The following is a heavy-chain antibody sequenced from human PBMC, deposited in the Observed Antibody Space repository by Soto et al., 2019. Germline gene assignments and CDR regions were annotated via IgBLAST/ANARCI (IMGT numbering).Heavy chain of an antibody. CDR3: AREMHYYGSGSLYYYYYGLDV. V-gene: IGHV4-34*01. D-gene: IGHD3-10*01. Sequence: ETLSLTCAVYGGSFSGYYWSWIRQPPGKGLEWIGEINHSGSTNYNPSLKSRVTISVDTSKNQFSLKLSSVTAADTAVYYCAREMHYYGSGSLYYYYYGLDVWGPGTTVTVTS. CDR1: GGSFSGYY. J-gene: IGHJ6*02. CDR2: INHSGST.